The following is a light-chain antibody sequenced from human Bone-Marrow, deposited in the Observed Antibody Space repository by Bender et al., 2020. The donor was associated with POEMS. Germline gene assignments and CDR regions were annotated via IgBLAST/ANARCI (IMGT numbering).Light chain of an antibody. V-gene: IGLV1-47*01. J-gene: IGLJ3*02. CDR3: QSYDNSLGGWV. CDR2: RSN. Sequence: QSVLAQPPSASETPGQRVTIFCSGRSSNVGSNHVSWYQQLPGKAPKLLIYRSNQRPSGVPDRFSGSKSGTSASLAITGLQAEDEGDYYCQSYDNSLGGWVFGGGTKLTVL. CDR1: SSNVGSNH.